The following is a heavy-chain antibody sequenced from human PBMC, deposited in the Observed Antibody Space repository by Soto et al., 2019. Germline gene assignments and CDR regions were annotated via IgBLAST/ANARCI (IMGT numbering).Heavy chain of an antibody. V-gene: IGHV3-30*18. CDR1: GFTFSSYG. CDR2: ISYDGSNK. Sequence: GGSLRLSCAASGFTFSSYGMHWVRQAPCKGLEWVAFISYDGSNKYYADSVKGRFTISRDNSKNTLYLQMNSLRAEDTAVYYCAKDPRYCSGGSCYPTFGMDVWGQRTTVTV. J-gene: IGHJ6*02. D-gene: IGHD2-15*01. CDR3: AKDPRYCSGGSCYPTFGMDV.